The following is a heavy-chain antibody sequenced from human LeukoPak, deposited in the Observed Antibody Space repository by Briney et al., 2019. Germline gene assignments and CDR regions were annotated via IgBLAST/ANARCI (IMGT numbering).Heavy chain of an antibody. V-gene: IGHV3-30*18. Sequence: GGSLRLSCAASGFTFSGHGIHWVRQAPGKGLEWVAVIQYDGRNEYYADSVRGRFSISRDNSENTVFLQMNSLRDEDTAVYYCANSGSGWYYDFWGQGTLVTVSS. CDR2: IQYDGRNE. CDR3: ANSGSGWYYDF. CDR1: GFTFSGHG. D-gene: IGHD6-19*01. J-gene: IGHJ4*02.